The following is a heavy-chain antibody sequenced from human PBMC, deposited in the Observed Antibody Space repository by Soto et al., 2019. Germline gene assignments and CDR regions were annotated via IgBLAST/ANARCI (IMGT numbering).Heavy chain of an antibody. Sequence: QMQLVQSGAEVKKPGASVKVSCKASGYTFTSYQMHWVRQAPGQGLEWMGIINPSGGRITYAPRFQGRVRMTRDTSTNTVYLELRSLRSEDTDVYYCARDGPPTTTGVGPSYTMDVWGQGTTVTVS. CDR2: INPSGGRI. D-gene: IGHD3-3*01. J-gene: IGHJ6*02. CDR1: GYTFTSYQ. CDR3: ARDGPPTTTGVGPSYTMDV. V-gene: IGHV1-46*01.